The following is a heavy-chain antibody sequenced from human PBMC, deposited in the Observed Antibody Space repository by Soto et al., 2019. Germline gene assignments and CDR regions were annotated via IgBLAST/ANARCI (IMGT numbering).Heavy chain of an antibody. V-gene: IGHV4-61*01. D-gene: IGHD6-13*01. Sequence: PSETLSLTCTVPGGSVSSGSYYWSWIRQPPGKGLEWIGYIYYSGSTNYNPSLKSRVTISVDTSKNLFSLKMSSVTAADTAVYYCARAPSVGYSSSWCAYWGQGTLVTVSS. CDR2: IYYSGST. J-gene: IGHJ4*02. CDR1: GGSVSSGSYY. CDR3: ARAPSVGYSSSWCAY.